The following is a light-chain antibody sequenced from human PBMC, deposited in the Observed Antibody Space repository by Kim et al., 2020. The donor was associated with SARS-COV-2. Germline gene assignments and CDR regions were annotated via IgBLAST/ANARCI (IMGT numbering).Light chain of an antibody. J-gene: IGLJ2*01. CDR3: SSYTNSNTLV. V-gene: IGLV2-14*04. CDR2: DVS. CDR1: SSDVGGYDY. Sequence: GQAITIARTGTSSDVGGYDYVSWYQQHPGKAPKLMIYDVSKRPSGVANRFSGSKSGNTASLTISGLQAEDEADYYCSSYTNSNTLVFGGGTQLTVL.